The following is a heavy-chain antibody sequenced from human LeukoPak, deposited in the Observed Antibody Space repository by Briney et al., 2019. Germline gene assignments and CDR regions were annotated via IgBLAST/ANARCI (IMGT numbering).Heavy chain of an antibody. CDR3: ARDPSSVTLYFFDY. CDR2: IDANNGDT. Sequence: ASVTVSCKASGYTFRGNYIHWLRQAPGQGLEWMGWIDANNGDTKSAQKFQGRVTMSRDASISTAYMDLSLSPDDAAVYYCARDPSSVTLYFFDYWGQGTLVTVSS. CDR1: GYTFRGNY. J-gene: IGHJ4*02. D-gene: IGHD4-11*01. V-gene: IGHV1-2*02.